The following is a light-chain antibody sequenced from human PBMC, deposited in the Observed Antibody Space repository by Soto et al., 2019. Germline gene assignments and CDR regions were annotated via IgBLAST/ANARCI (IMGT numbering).Light chain of an antibody. J-gene: IGKJ2*01. CDR3: QQYHSYSPHT. CDR1: HNIYRW. CDR2: DAS. V-gene: IGKV1-5*01. Sequence: DIQMTQSPSTLSASVGDRVTITCRASHNIYRWLAWYQQKPGKAPKLLIYDASTLQGGVPSRFGGSGSGTEFTLTITSLQPDDFATYYCQQYHSYSPHTFGQGTNLESK.